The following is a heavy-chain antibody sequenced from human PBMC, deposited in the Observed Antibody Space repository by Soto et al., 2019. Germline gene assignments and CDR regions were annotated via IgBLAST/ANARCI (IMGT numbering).Heavy chain of an antibody. V-gene: IGHV1-18*01. CDR3: ARQEAGFYYYYMAV. CDR2: ISAYNGNT. J-gene: IGHJ6*03. CDR1: GYTFTSYG. D-gene: IGHD6-19*01. Sequence: GASVKVSCKASGYTFTSYGISWVRQAPGQGLEWMGWISAYNGNTNYAQKLQGRVTMTTDTSTSTAYMELRSLRSDDTAVYYCARQEAGFYYYYMAVWGKGTTVTVSS.